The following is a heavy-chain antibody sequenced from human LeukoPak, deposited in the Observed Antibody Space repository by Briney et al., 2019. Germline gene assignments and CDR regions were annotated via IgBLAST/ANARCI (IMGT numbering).Heavy chain of an antibody. D-gene: IGHD3-22*01. CDR3: AREDDSFGPAAFDI. V-gene: IGHV4-31*02. Sequence: LRLSCAASGFTFSSYAMSWIRQHPGKGLEWIGYIYYSGSTYYNPSLKSRVTISVDTSKNQFSLKLSSVTAADTAVYYCAREDDSFGPAAFDIWGQGTMVTVSS. CDR1: GFTFSSYA. CDR2: IYYSGST. J-gene: IGHJ3*02.